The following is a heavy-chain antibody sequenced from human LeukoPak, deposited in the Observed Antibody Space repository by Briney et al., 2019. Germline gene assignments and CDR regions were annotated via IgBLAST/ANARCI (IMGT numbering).Heavy chain of an antibody. D-gene: IGHD3-22*01. V-gene: IGHV4-34*01. Sequence: SETLSLTCAVYGGSFSGYYWSWIRQPPGKGLEWIGEINHSGSTNYNPSLKSRVTISVDTSKNQFSLKLSSVTAADTAVYYCARDLAVFLPYYDSSGYYFYPVGDAFDIWGQGTMVTVSS. CDR2: INHSGST. CDR3: ARDLAVFLPYYDSSGYYFYPVGDAFDI. J-gene: IGHJ3*02. CDR1: GGSFSGYY.